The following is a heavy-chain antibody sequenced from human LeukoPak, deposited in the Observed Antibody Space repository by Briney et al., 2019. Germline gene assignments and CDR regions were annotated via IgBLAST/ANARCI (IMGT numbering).Heavy chain of an antibody. J-gene: IGHJ3*01. CDR2: ISGGSNLI. D-gene: IGHD2/OR15-2a*01. CDR1: GFPFSAYS. V-gene: IGHV3-21*01. CDR3: AREGQEYLATFDV. Sequence: PGGSLRLSCAASGFPFSAYSMNWVRQVPGKGLEWVSFISGGSNLIHYADSVKGRFTISRDNAKNSLFLQMDSLRVEDTAFYYCAREGQEYLATFDVWGQGTVVSVSS.